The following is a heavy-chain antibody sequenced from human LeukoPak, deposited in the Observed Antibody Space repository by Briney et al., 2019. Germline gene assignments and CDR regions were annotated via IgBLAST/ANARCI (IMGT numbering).Heavy chain of an antibody. CDR2: IDHRGSA. D-gene: IGHD3-10*01. CDR3: TSLFSASGTFDS. J-gene: IGHJ4*02. V-gene: IGHV4-39*07. CDR1: GGSISSSSYY. Sequence: SETLSLTCTVSGGSISSSSYYWGWIRQSPERGLECVGAIDHRGSASYNPSLESRVTLSLDTSKNQFSLNLASVPAADTAVYYCTSLFSASGTFDSWGQGTLVAVSS.